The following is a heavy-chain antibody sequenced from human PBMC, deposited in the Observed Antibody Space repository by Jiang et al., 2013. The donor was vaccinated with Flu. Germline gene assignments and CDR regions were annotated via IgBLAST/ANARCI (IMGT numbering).Heavy chain of an antibody. J-gene: IGHJ4*02. CDR3: ASSNYYYDSARDY. CDR2: IYSGGST. CDR1: GFTVSSNY. D-gene: IGHD3-22*01. Sequence: QLLESGGGLIQPGGSLRLSCAASGFTVSSNYMSWVRQAPGKGLEWVSVIYSGGSTYYADSVKGRFTISRDNSKNTLYLQMNSLRAEDTAVYYCASSNYYYDSARDYWGQGTLVTVSS. V-gene: IGHV3-53*01.